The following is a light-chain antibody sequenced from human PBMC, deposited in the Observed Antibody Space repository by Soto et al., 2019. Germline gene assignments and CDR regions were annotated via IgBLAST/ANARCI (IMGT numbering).Light chain of an antibody. Sequence: DVQMTQTPSSLSASVGDRVILTCRASQSIGNWLAWYQQKPGKAPKLLIYKASSLESGVPTRFSGSGSGTDFTLTISSLQPEDFATYYCQQYNSYVFGPATKVDIK. CDR1: QSIGNW. CDR3: QQYNSYV. CDR2: KAS. J-gene: IGKJ3*01. V-gene: IGKV1-5*03.